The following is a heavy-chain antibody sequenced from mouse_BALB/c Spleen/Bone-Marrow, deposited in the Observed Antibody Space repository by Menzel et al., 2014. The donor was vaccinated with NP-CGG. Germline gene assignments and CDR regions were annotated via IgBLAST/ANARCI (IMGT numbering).Heavy chain of an antibody. Sequence: DLVKPGASVKLSCKASGYTFTSYWINWIKQRPGQGLEWIGRIAPGSGSTYYNEMFKGKATLTVDTSSSTAYIQLSSLSSEDSAVYFCARFPIXXGNYGAMDXWXQXXXVTVS. D-gene: IGHD2-1*01. J-gene: IGHJ4*01. V-gene: IGHV1S41*01. CDR3: ARFPIXXGNYGAMDX. CDR1: GYTFTSYW. CDR2: IAPGSGST.